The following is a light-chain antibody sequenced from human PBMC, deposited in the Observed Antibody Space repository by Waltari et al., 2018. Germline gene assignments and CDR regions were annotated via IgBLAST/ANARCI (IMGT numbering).Light chain of an antibody. V-gene: IGLV2-14*01. CDR1: SSDVGGYNH. J-gene: IGLJ2*01. Sequence: QSALTQPASVSGSPGQSITISCTGTSSDVGGYNHVSWYRQHPGKAPKLIIYEVSNRPSGVSNRFSGSKSGNTASLTISGLQAEDEADYYCSSYTSSSSPVVFGGGTKLTVL. CDR2: EVS. CDR3: SSYTSSSSPVV.